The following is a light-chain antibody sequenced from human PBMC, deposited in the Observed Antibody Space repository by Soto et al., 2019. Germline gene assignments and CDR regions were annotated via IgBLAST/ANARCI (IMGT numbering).Light chain of an antibody. V-gene: IGKV3-20*01. Sequence: ENVLTQSPGTLSLSPGERATLSCRASQSVTNNYLAWYQQKPGQAPRLLIFDASGRPAGIPDRFSGSGSGTDFTLTIPRLEPEDFAVYYCQQYGSSPYTFGQGTKREIK. J-gene: IGKJ2*01. CDR3: QQYGSSPYT. CDR2: DAS. CDR1: QSVTNNY.